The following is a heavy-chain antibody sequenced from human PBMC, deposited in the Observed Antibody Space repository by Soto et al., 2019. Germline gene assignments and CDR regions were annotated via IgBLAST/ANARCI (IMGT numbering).Heavy chain of an antibody. CDR1: GKSLCVYY. V-gene: IGHV4-34*01. J-gene: IGHJ4*02. CDR3: ARHHVRGRTIAGAVEF. D-gene: IGHD1-26*01. CDR2: INHSGNT. Sequence: QVQLQQWGAELLKPSETLSLTCAVYGKSLCVYYWSWIRHPPGKALEWIGEINHSGNTNYNPSLNSRVTISVDTSKNQLFLNLSSVTAADTAMYYCARHHVRGRTIAGAVEFWGEGTLVTVSS.